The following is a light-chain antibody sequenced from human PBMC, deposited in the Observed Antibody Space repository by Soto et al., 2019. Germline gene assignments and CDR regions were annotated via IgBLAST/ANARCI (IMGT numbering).Light chain of an antibody. CDR2: DDN. V-gene: IGLV1-51*01. CDR1: SSNIGGNS. J-gene: IGLJ1*01. Sequence: QSVLTQPPSVSAAPGQKVTISCSGSSSNIGGNSVSWYQQLPGTAPKLLIYDDNERPSGVSDRFSGSKSGNTASLTISRFQAEDEDDYYCCSYAGSRTYLFGTGTKVTVL. CDR3: CSYAGSRTYL.